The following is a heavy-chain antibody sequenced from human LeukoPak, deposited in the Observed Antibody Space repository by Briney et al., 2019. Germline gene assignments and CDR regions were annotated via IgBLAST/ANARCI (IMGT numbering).Heavy chain of an antibody. CDR1: GFTFSSYA. D-gene: IGHD1-26*01. V-gene: IGHV3-23*01. CDR3: AKDEYSGSYNAFDI. CDR2: ISGSGGST. Sequence: GASLRLSCAASGFTFSSYAMSWVREAPGKGLEWVSAISGSGGSTYYADSVKGRFTISRDNSKNTLYLQMNSLRAEDTAVYYCAKDEYSGSYNAFDIWGQGTMVTVSS. J-gene: IGHJ3*02.